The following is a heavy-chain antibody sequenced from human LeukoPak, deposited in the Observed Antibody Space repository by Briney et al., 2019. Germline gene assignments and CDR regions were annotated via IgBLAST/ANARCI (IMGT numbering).Heavy chain of an antibody. CDR1: GYTFTGYW. D-gene: IGHD3-10*01. CDR3: AREDSGSYYNYYYFYMDV. V-gene: IGHV1-46*01. Sequence: GASVKVSCKAFGYTFTGYWMHWVRQAPGQGPEWMGVISPSGGSTIYAQKFKGRVTLTRDMSTSTDYLELSSLRSEDTAVYYCAREDSGSYYNYYYFYMDVWGKGTTVTISS. J-gene: IGHJ6*03. CDR2: ISPSGGST.